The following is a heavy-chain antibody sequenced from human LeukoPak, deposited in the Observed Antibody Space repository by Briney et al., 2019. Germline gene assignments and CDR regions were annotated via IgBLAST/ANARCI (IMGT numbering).Heavy chain of an antibody. CDR1: GFTVSSNY. CDR2: IYSGGST. CDR3: ARVSRILTGYDAFDI. Sequence: GGSLRLSCAASGFTVSSNYMSWVRQAPGKGLEWVSVIYSGGSTYYADSVKGRFTISRDNSKNTLYLQMNSLRAEDTAVYYCARVSRILTGYDAFDIWGQGTMVTVSS. V-gene: IGHV3-66*01. D-gene: IGHD3-9*01. J-gene: IGHJ3*02.